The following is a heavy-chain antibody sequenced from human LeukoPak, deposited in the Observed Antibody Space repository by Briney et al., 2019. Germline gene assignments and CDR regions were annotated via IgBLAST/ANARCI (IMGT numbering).Heavy chain of an antibody. V-gene: IGHV3-23*01. CDR2: ISGSGGST. CDR3: AKGDYYESSGSSYNYYYGMDV. Sequence: GASLRLSCAASGFTFSSYAMSWVRQAPGKGLEWVSAISGSGGSTYYADSVKGRFTISRDNSKNTLYLQMNSLRAEDTAVYYCAKGDYYESSGSSYNYYYGMDVWGQGTTVTVSS. J-gene: IGHJ6*02. CDR1: GFTFSSYA. D-gene: IGHD3-22*01.